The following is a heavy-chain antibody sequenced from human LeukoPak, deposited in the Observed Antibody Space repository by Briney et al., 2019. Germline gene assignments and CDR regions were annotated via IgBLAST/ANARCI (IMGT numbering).Heavy chain of an antibody. V-gene: IGHV5-51*01. D-gene: IGHD3-10*01. CDR3: TRLLRGANYYYYGMDV. CDR1: GYRFTTYW. CDR2: IYPGDSDT. Sequence: GESLKISCKGSGYRFTTYWIGWVRQMPGKGLEWMGIIYPGDSDTRYSPSFQGQVTISADKSINAVYLQWSGLKASDTAMYYCTRLLRGANYYYYGMDVWGQGTTVTVSS. J-gene: IGHJ6*02.